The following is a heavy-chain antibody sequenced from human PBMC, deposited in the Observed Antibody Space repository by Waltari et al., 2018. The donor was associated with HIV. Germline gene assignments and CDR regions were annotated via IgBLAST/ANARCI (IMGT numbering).Heavy chain of an antibody. V-gene: IGHV1-2*02. J-gene: IGHJ6*02. CDR1: GYTFTDYY. CDR3: ARDRHSNSRILGYYYGMDV. CDR2: INPNSGGT. D-gene: IGHD6-6*01. Sequence: QVQLVQSGAAVKKPGDSVKVSCKASGYTFTDYYMHWVRQAPGQGLEWMGWINPNSGGTNYAQKFQGRVTMTRDTSISTAYMELSRLRSDDTAVYYCARDRHSNSRILGYYYGMDVWGQGTTVTVSS.